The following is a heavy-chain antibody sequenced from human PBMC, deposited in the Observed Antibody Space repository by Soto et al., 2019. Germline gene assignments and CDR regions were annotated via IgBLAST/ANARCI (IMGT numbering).Heavy chain of an antibody. CDR2: TYYRSKWYN. D-gene: IGHD2-15*01. V-gene: IGHV6-1*01. J-gene: IGHJ2*01. CDR1: GDSVSSNSTA. Sequence: SQTLSLTCVTFGDSVSSNSTAWNWIRQSPSRGLEWLGRTYYRSKWYNDYAVSVKSRITINPDTSKNQFSLQLNSVHPEDTAVYYCSGSVGGIILPPRGYHRYLHSFPTRCSSDL. CDR3: SGSVGGIILPPRGYHRYLHSFPTRCSSDL.